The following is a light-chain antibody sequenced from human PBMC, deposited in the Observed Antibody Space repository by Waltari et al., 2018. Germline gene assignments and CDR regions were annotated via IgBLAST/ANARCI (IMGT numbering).Light chain of an antibody. CDR1: QSITIW. CDR2: RAS. V-gene: IGKV1-5*03. CDR3: QHYDSSPMYT. Sequence: DIQLTQSPSTLSASVGDRVTITFRARQSITIWLAWYQQKPGKAPKLLIYRASTLGRGVPSRFSGSVFGTEFSLTISSLQPDDFATYYCQHYDSSPMYTFGQGTKLAIK. J-gene: IGKJ2*01.